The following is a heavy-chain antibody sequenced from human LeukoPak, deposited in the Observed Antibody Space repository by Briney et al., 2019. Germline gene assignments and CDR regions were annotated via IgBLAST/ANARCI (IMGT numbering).Heavy chain of an antibody. Sequence: WGSLSLSCAASGFTFDDYTFHWVRQAPGKGLEWVSLISWNGGSTFYGDPVRGRFTISRDNSKNSLYLQMNSMRTEDTALYFCAREGSSCGFFDYWGQGTLVTVSS. CDR2: ISWNGGST. D-gene: IGHD6-19*01. CDR1: GFTFDDYT. CDR3: AREGSSCGFFDY. J-gene: IGHJ4*02. V-gene: IGHV3-43*01.